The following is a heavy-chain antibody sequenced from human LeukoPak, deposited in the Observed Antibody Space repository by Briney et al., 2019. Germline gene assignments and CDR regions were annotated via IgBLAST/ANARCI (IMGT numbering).Heavy chain of an antibody. V-gene: IGHV4-34*01. CDR1: GGSFSGYY. CDR3: ARGGRAAPTGY. D-gene: IGHD1-14*01. J-gene: IGHJ4*02. CDR2: INHSGST. Sequence: PSETLSLTCAVYGGSFSGYYWSWIRQPPGKGLEWIGEINHSGSTNYNPSLKSRVTISVDTSKNQFSLKPSSVTAADTAVYYCARGGRAAPTGYWGQGTLVTVSS.